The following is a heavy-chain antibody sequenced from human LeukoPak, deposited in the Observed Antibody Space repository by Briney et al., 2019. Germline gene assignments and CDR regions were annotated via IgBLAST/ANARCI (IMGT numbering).Heavy chain of an antibody. D-gene: IGHD3-3*01. CDR3: ARGLASGYPPIPFDY. Sequence: SETLSLTCAVLGGSFDGYYWSWLRQPPGKGLEWIGEITYDGSTNYNPSLKSRVTISVDTSKIQFTLDLSSVTAADTAVYYCARGLASGYPPIPFDYWGQGTQVTVSS. CDR2: ITYDGST. V-gene: IGHV4-34*01. J-gene: IGHJ4*02. CDR1: GGSFDGYY.